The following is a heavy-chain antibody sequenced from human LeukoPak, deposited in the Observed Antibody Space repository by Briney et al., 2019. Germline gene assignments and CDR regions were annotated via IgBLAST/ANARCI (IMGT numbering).Heavy chain of an antibody. CDR2: IYSDGST. V-gene: IGHV3-53*01. CDR3: AKDLGSVVTPPSLDF. D-gene: IGHD4-23*01. J-gene: IGHJ4*02. CDR1: GFAVSSSY. Sequence: GGSLRLSCAVSGFAVSSSYMSWVRQAPGKGLEWVSVIYSDGSTYYADSVKGRFTISRDNSKNTLYLQMNSLRAEDTAVYYCAKDLGSVVTPPSLDFWGQGTLVTVSS.